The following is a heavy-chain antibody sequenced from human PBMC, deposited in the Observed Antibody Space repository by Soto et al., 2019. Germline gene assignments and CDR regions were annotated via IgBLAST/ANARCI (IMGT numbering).Heavy chain of an antibody. CDR1: GASIDSYY. J-gene: IGHJ4*02. CDR3: ARLSRGAAAGFDD. CDR2: IYYTGNT. Sequence: PSETLSLTCTVSGASIDSYYWSWIRQPPGKGLEWIAYIYYTGNTNYNPSLKSRVTISIDTSKNQFSLKLTSVTAADTAVYYCARLSRGAAAGFDDWGRGTLVTVSS. D-gene: IGHD6-13*01. V-gene: IGHV4-59*08.